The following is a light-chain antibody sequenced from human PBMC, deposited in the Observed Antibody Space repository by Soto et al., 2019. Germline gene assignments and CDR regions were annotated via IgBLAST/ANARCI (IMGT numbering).Light chain of an antibody. CDR1: SSNIGAGYD. CDR2: GNS. Sequence: QSVLTQPPSVSGAPGQRVTISCTESSSNIGAGYDVHWYQQLPGTAPKLLIYGNSNRPSGVPDRFSGSKSGTSASLGITGLQAEDEADYYCQSYDSSLSGGVFGGGTKLTVL. V-gene: IGLV1-40*01. J-gene: IGLJ3*02. CDR3: QSYDSSLSGGV.